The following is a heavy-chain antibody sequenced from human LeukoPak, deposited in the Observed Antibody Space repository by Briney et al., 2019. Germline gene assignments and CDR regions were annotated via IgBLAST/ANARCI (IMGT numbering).Heavy chain of an antibody. J-gene: IGHJ4*02. Sequence: GGSLRLSCAASGFTFSSYWMHWVRQAPGKGLVWVSRINSDGSSTSYADSVKGRFTISRDNAKNTLYLQMNSLKTEDTAVYYCTSQIQLWLPDYWGQGTLVTVSS. V-gene: IGHV3-74*01. D-gene: IGHD5-18*01. CDR1: GFTFSSYW. CDR2: INSDGSST. CDR3: TSQIQLWLPDY.